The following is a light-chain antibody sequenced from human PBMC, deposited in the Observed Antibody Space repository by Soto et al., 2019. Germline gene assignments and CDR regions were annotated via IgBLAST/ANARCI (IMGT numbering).Light chain of an antibody. V-gene: IGKV1-5*01. CDR2: NAS. J-gene: IGKJ1*01. CDR1: QSISYY. CDR3: QQYNRFSTWT. Sequence: DIQMTRSPSTLSASVGDRVTITCRASQSISYYLAWYQKKPGKAPKVLIWNASSLQRGVPSRFSGSGSGTEFTLTISSLQPDDFATYYCQQYNRFSTWTFGQGTKVEIK.